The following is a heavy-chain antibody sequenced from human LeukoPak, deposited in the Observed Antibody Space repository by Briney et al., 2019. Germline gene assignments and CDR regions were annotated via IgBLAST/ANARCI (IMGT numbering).Heavy chain of an antibody. V-gene: IGHV4-59*01. CDR2: IYYSGST. Sequence: SETLSLTCTVSGGSISSYYWSWIRQPPGKGLEWIGYIYYSGSTNYNPSLKSRVTISVDTSKNQFSLKLSSVTAADTAVYYCAREWRAKYYYDRSGLDYWGQGTLVTVSS. J-gene: IGHJ4*02. CDR3: AREWRAKYYYDRSGLDY. D-gene: IGHD3-22*01. CDR1: GGSISSYY.